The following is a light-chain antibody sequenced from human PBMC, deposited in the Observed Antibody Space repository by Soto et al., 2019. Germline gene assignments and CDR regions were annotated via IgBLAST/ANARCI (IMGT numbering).Light chain of an antibody. J-gene: IGLJ1*01. CDR1: SSDVGASNY. CDR3: SSNAGTNNFV. CDR2: EVN. Sequence: QYALTQPPSASGSPGQSVTISCTGTSSDVGASNYVSWCQQHPGKAPKLIIFEVNKRPPGVSDRFSGSKSGNTASLTVSGLQAEDEADYYCSSNAGTNNFVFGTGTKLTVL. V-gene: IGLV2-8*01.